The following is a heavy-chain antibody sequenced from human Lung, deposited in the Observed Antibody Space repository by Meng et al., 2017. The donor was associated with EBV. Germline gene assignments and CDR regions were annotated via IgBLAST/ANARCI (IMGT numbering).Heavy chain of an antibody. CDR3: ASESGRGFTPDY. J-gene: IGHJ4*02. CDR2: LIPMSDAP. D-gene: IGHD3-10*01. CDR1: GCTLWSDA. Sequence: QVELGQSGEVGKKPGSSVKVSCQTAGCTLWSDAVSWVRQAPGQGLEWMGGLIPMSDAPHYAQKFQDRVRITADESTSTHYMDLSGLRAEDTAVYYCASESGRGFTPDYWGQGTLVTVSS. V-gene: IGHV1-69*01.